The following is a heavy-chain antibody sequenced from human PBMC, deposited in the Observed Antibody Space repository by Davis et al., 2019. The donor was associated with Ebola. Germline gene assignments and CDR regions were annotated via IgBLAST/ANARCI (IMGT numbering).Heavy chain of an antibody. J-gene: IGHJ4*02. V-gene: IGHV3-7*03. CDR2: IKQDGSEK. D-gene: IGHD3-22*01. Sequence: GESLKISCAASGFTFSSYWMSWVRQAPGKGLEWVANIKQDGSEKYYVDPVKVRFTISRDNAKNSLYLQMNSLRAEDTAVYYCARGIVVVPDWGQGTLVTVSS. CDR3: ARGIVVVPD. CDR1: GFTFSSYW.